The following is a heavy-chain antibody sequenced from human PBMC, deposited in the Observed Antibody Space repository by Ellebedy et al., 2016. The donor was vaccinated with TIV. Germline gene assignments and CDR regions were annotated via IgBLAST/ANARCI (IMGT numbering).Heavy chain of an antibody. V-gene: IGHV4-59*01. CDR1: GGSISSYY. Sequence: SETLSLTXTVSGGSISSYYWSWIRQPPGKGLGWIGYIYYSGSTNYNPSLKSRVTISVDTSKNQFSLKLSSVTAADTAVYYCARTYSSGWYDWFDPWGQGTLVTVSS. CDR3: ARTYSSGWYDWFDP. D-gene: IGHD6-19*01. J-gene: IGHJ5*02. CDR2: IYYSGST.